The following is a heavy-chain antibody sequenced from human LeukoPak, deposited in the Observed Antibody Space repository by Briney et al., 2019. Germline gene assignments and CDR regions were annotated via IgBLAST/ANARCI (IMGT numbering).Heavy chain of an antibody. Sequence: AASVKVSCKASGYTFTSYGISWVRQAPGQGLEWMGWISAYNGNTNYAQKLQGRVTITRDTSTSTAYMELRSLRSDDTAVYYCARDRGTGRFDYWGQGTLVTVSS. CDR2: ISAYNGNT. J-gene: IGHJ4*02. CDR3: ARDRGTGRFDY. CDR1: GYTFTSYG. D-gene: IGHD3-16*01. V-gene: IGHV1-18*01.